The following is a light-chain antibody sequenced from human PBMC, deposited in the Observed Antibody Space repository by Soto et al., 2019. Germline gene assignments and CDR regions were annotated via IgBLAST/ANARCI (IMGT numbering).Light chain of an antibody. Sequence: DIQMTQSPSSLSASVGDRVTITCQASEDISNYLNWYQQKXGKAPKXXIYDASNLATGVPSRFSGSGAGTDFTFTISSLQPEDIETDYCQQYDNLTLTFGGGTQVDIK. CDR3: QQYDNLTLT. J-gene: IGKJ4*01. CDR2: DAS. CDR1: EDISNY. V-gene: IGKV1-33*01.